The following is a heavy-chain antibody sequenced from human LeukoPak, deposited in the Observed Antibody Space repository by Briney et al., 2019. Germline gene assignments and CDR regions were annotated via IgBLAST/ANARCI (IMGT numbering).Heavy chain of an antibody. Sequence: SQTLSLTCTVSGGSISSGSYYWSWIRQPAGKGLEWIGRIYTSGSTNYNPSLKSRVTISVDTSKNQFSLKLSSVTAPDTAVFYCARESPLGHYFDYWGQGTLVTVSS. V-gene: IGHV4-61*02. D-gene: IGHD3-16*01. CDR3: ARESPLGHYFDY. CDR2: IYTSGST. J-gene: IGHJ4*02. CDR1: GGSISSGSYY.